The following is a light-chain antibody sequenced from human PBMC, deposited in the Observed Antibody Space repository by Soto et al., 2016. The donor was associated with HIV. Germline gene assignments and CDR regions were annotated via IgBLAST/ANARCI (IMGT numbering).Light chain of an antibody. CDR2: AAS. Sequence: DIQMTQSPSSLSASVGDRVTITCRASQGIRNDLGWYQQKPGKAPKRLIYAASSLQSGVPSRFSGSESGTDFTLTISSLQPEDFATYYCQQTYNTRMYTFGQGTKLEIK. CDR3: QQTYNTRMYT. V-gene: IGKV1-39*01. CDR1: QGIRND. J-gene: IGKJ2*01.